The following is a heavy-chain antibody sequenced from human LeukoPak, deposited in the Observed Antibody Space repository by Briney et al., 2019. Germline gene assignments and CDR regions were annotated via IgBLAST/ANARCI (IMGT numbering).Heavy chain of an antibody. CDR1: GGSFSGYY. CDR3: QSRFLEWLLDY. V-gene: IGHV4-34*01. CDR2: IYDTGST. Sequence: SETLSLTCAVYGGSFSGYYWGWIRQPPGKGLEWIGSIYDTGSTLYNPSLKSRVIISVDTSKNQFSLKLSSVTAADTAVYYCQSRFLEWLLDYWGQGTLVTVSS. J-gene: IGHJ4*02. D-gene: IGHD3-3*01.